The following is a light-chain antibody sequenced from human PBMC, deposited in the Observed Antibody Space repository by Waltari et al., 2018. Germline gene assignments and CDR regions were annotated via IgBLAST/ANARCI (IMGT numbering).Light chain of an antibody. CDR2: DAS. V-gene: IGKV1-13*02. Sequence: AIQLTQSPSSLSASVGDRVTSTCRASQGFKSALAWYQQKPGRAPKLLIYDASRLESGVPSRFSGSGSQTDFTLTITNLQPEDFATYYCQQFNTYLVTFGQGTRLEIK. CDR1: QGFKSA. CDR3: QQFNTYLVT. J-gene: IGKJ5*01.